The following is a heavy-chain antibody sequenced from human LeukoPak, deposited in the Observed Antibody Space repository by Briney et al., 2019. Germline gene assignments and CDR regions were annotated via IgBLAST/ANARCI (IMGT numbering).Heavy chain of an antibody. CDR2: IYHSGST. CDR3: AVTGYYDFWSGSFDY. J-gene: IGHJ4*02. D-gene: IGHD3-3*01. Sequence: SETLSLTCTVSGYSISSGYYWGWIRQPPRKGLEWIGSIYHSGSTYYNPSLKSRVTISVDTSKSQFSLKLSSVTAADTAVYYCAVTGYYDFWSGSFDYWGQGTLVTVSS. V-gene: IGHV4-38-2*02. CDR1: GYSISSGYY.